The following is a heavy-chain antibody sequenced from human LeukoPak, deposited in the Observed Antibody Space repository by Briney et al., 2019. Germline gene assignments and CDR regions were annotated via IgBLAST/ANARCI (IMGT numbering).Heavy chain of an antibody. CDR1: GGSISSSSYY. Sequence: SETLSLTCTVSGGSISSSSYYWGWIRQPPGKGLEWIGSIYYSGSTYYNPSLKSRVTISVDTSKNQFSLKLSSVTAADTAVYYCARDHPEYSSGWYDFDYWGQGTLVTVSS. V-gene: IGHV4-39*07. J-gene: IGHJ4*02. CDR3: ARDHPEYSSGWYDFDY. CDR2: IYYSGST. D-gene: IGHD6-19*01.